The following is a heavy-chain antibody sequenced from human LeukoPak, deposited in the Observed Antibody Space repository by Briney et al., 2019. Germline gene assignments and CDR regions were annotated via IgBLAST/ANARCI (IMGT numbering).Heavy chain of an antibody. CDR2: IYYSGTT. CDR1: GGSISSSSYY. Sequence: EPSETLSLTCTVSGGSISSSSYYWGWIRQPPGKGLEWIGSIYYSGTTYYNPSLKSRVTISVDTSKNQFSLKLSSVTAADTAVYYCARGPSYDYVWGSYRRDYYYYYMDVWGKGTTVTVSS. CDR3: ARGPSYDYVWGSYRRDYYYYYMDV. V-gene: IGHV4-39*07. J-gene: IGHJ6*03. D-gene: IGHD3-16*02.